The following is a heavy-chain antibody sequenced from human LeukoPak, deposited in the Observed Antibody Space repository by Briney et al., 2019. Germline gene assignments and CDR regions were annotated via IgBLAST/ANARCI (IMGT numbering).Heavy chain of an antibody. V-gene: IGHV1-69*13. CDR1: GGTFSSYA. Sequence: SVNVSCKASGGTFSSYAISWVRQAPGQGLEWMGGITPIFGTANYAQKFQGRVTITADESTSTAYMELSSLRSEDTAVYYCARHARGSGYYARMDVWGQGTTVTVSS. CDR2: ITPIFGTA. D-gene: IGHD3-22*01. CDR3: ARHARGSGYYARMDV. J-gene: IGHJ6*02.